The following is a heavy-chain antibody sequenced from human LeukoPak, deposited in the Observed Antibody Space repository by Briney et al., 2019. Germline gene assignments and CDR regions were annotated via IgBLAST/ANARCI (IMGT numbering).Heavy chain of an antibody. V-gene: IGHV3-33*01. CDR2: IWYDGSNK. Sequence: GRSLRLSCAAFGFTFSSYGMHWVRQAPGKGLEWVAVIWYDGSNKYFADSVKGRFTISRDNSKNTLYLQMNSLRAEDTAVYYCARESTYDAFDIWGQGTMVTVSS. CDR1: GFTFSSYG. J-gene: IGHJ3*02. CDR3: ARESTYDAFDI.